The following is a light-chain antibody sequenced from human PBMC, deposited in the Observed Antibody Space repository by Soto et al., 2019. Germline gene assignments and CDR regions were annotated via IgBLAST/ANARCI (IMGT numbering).Light chain of an antibody. CDR1: QGITNY. CDR2: AAS. Sequence: DIQLTQSPSFLSASVGDRVSITCRASQGITNYLAWYQQKAGKAPKLLIYAASTLQSGVPSRFSGSGSGTDFSLTISSLQPEDVATYYCRKYNGAPWTFGQGTKVDI. J-gene: IGKJ1*01. V-gene: IGKV1-27*01. CDR3: RKYNGAPWT.